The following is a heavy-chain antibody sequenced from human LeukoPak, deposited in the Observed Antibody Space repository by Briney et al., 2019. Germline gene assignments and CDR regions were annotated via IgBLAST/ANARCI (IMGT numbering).Heavy chain of an antibody. V-gene: IGHV4-38-2*02. Sequence: PSETLSLTCTVSGYSISRGFYWGWIRQPPGKGLEWIGSIYRSGSAYYNPSLKSRVTISVDTSKNQLSLRLKSVTAADTAVYYCARAPYFDSSTYGNWFDPWGQGTLVTVSS. D-gene: IGHD3-22*01. CDR1: GYSISRGFY. J-gene: IGHJ5*02. CDR3: ARAPYFDSSTYGNWFDP. CDR2: IYRSGSA.